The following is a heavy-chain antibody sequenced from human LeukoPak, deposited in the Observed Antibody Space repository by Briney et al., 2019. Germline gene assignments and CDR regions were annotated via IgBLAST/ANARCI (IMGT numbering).Heavy chain of an antibody. Sequence: GASVKVSCKASGYTFTSYDINWVRQATGQGLEWMGWMNPNSGNTGYAQKFQGRVTMTRNTSISTAYMELSSLRSEDTAVYYCAVGDCSSTSCYWSWFDPWGQGTLVTVSS. V-gene: IGHV1-8*01. CDR2: MNPNSGNT. D-gene: IGHD2-2*01. CDR1: GYTFTSYD. J-gene: IGHJ5*02. CDR3: AVGDCSSTSCYWSWFDP.